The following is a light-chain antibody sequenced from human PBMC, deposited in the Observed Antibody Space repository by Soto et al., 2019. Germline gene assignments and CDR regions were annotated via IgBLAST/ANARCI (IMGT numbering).Light chain of an antibody. Sequence: EIVMTQSPATLSVSPGERATLSCRASQSVSSNLAWYQQKPGQPPRLLIYGAYRRATGIPDRFSGSGSGTDFTLTISRLELEDVAVYYCKQSGSSRTFGQGTKGDMK. V-gene: IGKV3-20*01. J-gene: IGKJ1*01. CDR3: KQSGSSRT. CDR1: QSVSSN. CDR2: GAY.